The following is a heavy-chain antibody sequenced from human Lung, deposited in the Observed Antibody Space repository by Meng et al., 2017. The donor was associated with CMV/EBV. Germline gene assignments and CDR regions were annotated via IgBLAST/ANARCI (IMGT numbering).Heavy chain of an antibody. CDR1: GFTFSDYP. D-gene: IGHD1-26*01. Sequence: AGSXRLXCAASGFTFSDYPMSWVRQAPGKGLEWVSSLSSGGSSTYYTDSVKGRFTISRDNSKNTVHLQMNSLRDEDTAVYYCAKGRAVGATAPFDYWGQGXLVTVS. V-gene: IGHV3-23*01. CDR2: LSSGGSST. CDR3: AKGRAVGATAPFDY. J-gene: IGHJ4*02.